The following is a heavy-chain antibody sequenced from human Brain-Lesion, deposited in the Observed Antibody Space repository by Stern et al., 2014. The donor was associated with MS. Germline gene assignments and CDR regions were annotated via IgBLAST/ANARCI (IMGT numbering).Heavy chain of an antibody. V-gene: IGHV1-2*02. D-gene: IGHD3-3*01. Sequence: AQLVQSGAEVKKPGASVKVSCKTSGYIFTGYYIHWVRQAPGQGLEWMAWINPNTGGTKYAQKVQGRVTMSRDTSISTAYVELSSLTSDDTAVYYCARDQRGITIFGVVTDYYYLGMDVWGQGTTVTVSS. J-gene: IGHJ6*02. CDR1: GYIFTGYY. CDR2: INPNTGGT. CDR3: ARDQRGITIFGVVTDYYYLGMDV.